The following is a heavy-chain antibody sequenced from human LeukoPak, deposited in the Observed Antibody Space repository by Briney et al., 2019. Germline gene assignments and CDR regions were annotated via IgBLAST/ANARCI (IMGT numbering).Heavy chain of an antibody. J-gene: IGHJ4*02. D-gene: IGHD6-19*01. Sequence: SGGSLRLSCAASGFTFSSYAMSWVRKAPGKGLEWVSAISGSGGSTYYADSVKGRFTISRDNSKNTLYLQMNSLRAEDTAVYYCAKVGGHAVVGIELNWGQGTLVTVSS. V-gene: IGHV3-23*01. CDR1: GFTFSSYA. CDR3: AKVGGHAVVGIELN. CDR2: ISGSGGST.